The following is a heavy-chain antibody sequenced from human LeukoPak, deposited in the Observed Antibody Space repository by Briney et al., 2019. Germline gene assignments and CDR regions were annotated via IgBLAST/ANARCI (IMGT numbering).Heavy chain of an antibody. CDR3: ARDLHCSGGSCHGWFDP. CDR2: IYYSGST. J-gene: IGHJ5*02. CDR1: GGSISSYY. V-gene: IGHV4-59*01. Sequence: SETLSLTCTVSGGSISSYYWSWIRQPPGKGLEWIGYIYYSGSTNYNPSLKSQVTISVDTSKNQFSLKLSSVTAADTAVYYCARDLHCSGGSCHGWFDPWGQGTLVTVSS. D-gene: IGHD2-15*01.